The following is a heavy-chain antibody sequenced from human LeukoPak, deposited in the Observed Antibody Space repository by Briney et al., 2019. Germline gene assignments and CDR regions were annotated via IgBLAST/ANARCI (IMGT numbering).Heavy chain of an antibody. CDR3: ARQGVYVDTAMVSDY. CDR2: IYPGDSDT. CDR1: GYRFTSYW. D-gene: IGHD5-18*01. Sequence: GESLKISCKGSGYRFTSYWIGWVRQMPGKGLEWMGIIYPGDSDTRYSPSFQGQVTISADKSISTAYLQWSSLKASDTAMYYCARQGVYVDTAMVSDYWGQGTLVTVSS. V-gene: IGHV5-51*01. J-gene: IGHJ4*02.